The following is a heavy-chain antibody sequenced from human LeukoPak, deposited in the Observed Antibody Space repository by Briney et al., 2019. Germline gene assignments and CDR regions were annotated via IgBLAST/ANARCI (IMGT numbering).Heavy chain of an antibody. CDR1: GGSISSYY. Sequence: PSETLSLTCTVSGGSISSYYWSWIRQPPGKGLEWIGYIYYSGSTNYNPSLKSRVTISVDTSKNQFSPKLSSVTAADTAVYYCARDRIAAAGQDPWGQGTLVTVSS. CDR3: ARDRIAAAGQDP. V-gene: IGHV4-59*12. CDR2: IYYSGST. J-gene: IGHJ5*02. D-gene: IGHD6-13*01.